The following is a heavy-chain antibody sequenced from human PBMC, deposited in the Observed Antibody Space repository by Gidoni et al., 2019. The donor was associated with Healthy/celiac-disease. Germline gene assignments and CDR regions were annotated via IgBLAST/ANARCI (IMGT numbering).Heavy chain of an antibody. CDR3: ARAGYSGSYTGSDY. CDR2: ISSSSSYT. J-gene: IGHJ4*02. CDR1: GFTFSDYY. D-gene: IGHD1-26*01. Sequence: QVQLVESGGGLVKPGGSLRLSCAASGFTFSDYYMSWSRQAPGKGLAWVSYISSSSSYTNYADSVKGRFTISRDNAKNSLYLQMNSLRAEDTAVYYCARAGYSGSYTGSDYWGQGTLVTVSS. V-gene: IGHV3-11*05.